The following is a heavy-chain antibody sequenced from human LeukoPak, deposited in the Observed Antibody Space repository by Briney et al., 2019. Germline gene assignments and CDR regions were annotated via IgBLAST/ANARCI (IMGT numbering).Heavy chain of an antibody. V-gene: IGHV3-74*01. Sequence: GGSLRLSCAASGNYWMHWVRQAPGKGLVWVSHINSDGSWTSYADSVKGRFTISKDNAKNTVYLQMNNLRAEVTAVYYCVSFYETYWGRGTLVTVSS. D-gene: IGHD2-2*01. CDR2: INSDGSWT. J-gene: IGHJ4*02. CDR1: GNYW. CDR3: VSFYETY.